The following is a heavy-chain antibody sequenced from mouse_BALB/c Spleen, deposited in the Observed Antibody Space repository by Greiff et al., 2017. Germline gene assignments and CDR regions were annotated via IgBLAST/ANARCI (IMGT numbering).Heavy chain of an antibody. CDR3: ARGQVITTGAWFAY. V-gene: IGHV5-6-5*01. CDR1: GFTFSSYA. D-gene: IGHD2-4*01. Sequence: EVKLVESGGGLVKPGGSLKLSCAASGFTFSSYAMSWVRQTPEKRLEWVASISSGGSTYYPDSVKGRFTISRDNARNILYLQMSSLRSEDTAMYYCARGQVITTGAWFAYWGQGTLVTVSA. J-gene: IGHJ3*01. CDR2: ISSGGST.